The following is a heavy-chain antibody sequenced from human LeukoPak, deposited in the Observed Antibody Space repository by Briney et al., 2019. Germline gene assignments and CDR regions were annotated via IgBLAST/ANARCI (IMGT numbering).Heavy chain of an antibody. J-gene: IGHJ2*01. CDR2: IYPGDSDT. D-gene: IGHD6-19*01. CDR3: ARSGGSSGWYFDWYFDL. Sequence: GGSLKISCKGSGYSFTSYWIGWVRQMPGKGLEWMGIIYPGDSDTRYSPSFQGQVTISADKSISTAYLQWSSLKASDTAMNYCARSGGSSGWYFDWYFDLWGRGTLVTVSS. CDR1: GYSFTSYW. V-gene: IGHV5-51*01.